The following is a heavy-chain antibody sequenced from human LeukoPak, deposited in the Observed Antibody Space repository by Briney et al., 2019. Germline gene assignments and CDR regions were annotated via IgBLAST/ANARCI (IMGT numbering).Heavy chain of an antibody. CDR3: AKEGAVWFGELGPLDY. CDR2: ISGSGGST. J-gene: IGHJ4*02. V-gene: IGHV3-23*01. Sequence: GGSLRLSCAASGFTFSSYAMSWVRQAPGKGLEWVSAISGSGGSTYYADSVKGRFTISRDNSKNTLYLQMNSLRAEDTAVYYCAKEGAVWFGELGPLDYWGQGTLVTVSS. CDR1: GFTFSSYA. D-gene: IGHD3-10*01.